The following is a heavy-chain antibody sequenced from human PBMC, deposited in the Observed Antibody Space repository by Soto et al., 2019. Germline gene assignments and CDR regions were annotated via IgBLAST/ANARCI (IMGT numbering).Heavy chain of an antibody. Sequence: ASVKVSCKASGYTFTSYAMHWVRQAPGQRLEWMGWINAGNGNTKYSQKFQGRVTITRDTSASTAYMELSSLRSEDTAVYYCARSGVSGYDILTGYYINYFDYWGQGTLVTV. V-gene: IGHV1-3*01. J-gene: IGHJ4*02. CDR1: GYTFTSYA. CDR3: ARSGVSGYDILTGYYINYFDY. D-gene: IGHD3-9*01. CDR2: INAGNGNT.